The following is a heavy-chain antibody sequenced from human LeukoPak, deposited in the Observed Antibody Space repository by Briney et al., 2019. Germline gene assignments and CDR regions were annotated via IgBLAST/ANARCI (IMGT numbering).Heavy chain of an antibody. J-gene: IGHJ4*02. D-gene: IGHD3-3*01. V-gene: IGHV4-59*12. CDR1: GGSISSYY. Sequence: SETLSLTCTVSGGSISSYYWSWIRQPPGKGLEWIGYIYYSGSTYYNPSLKSRVTISVDTSKNQFSLKLSSVTAADTAVYYCARAPIWSGKSGPVDYWGQGTLVTVSS. CDR2: IYYSGST. CDR3: ARAPIWSGKSGPVDY.